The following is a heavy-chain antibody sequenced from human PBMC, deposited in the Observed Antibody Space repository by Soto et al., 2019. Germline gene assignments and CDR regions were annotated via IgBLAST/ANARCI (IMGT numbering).Heavy chain of an antibody. V-gene: IGHV3-9*01. CDR1: GFTFDDYA. D-gene: IGHD5-12*01. CDR3: AKDMGYDLSPLGYFDY. CDR2: ISWNSGSI. Sequence: GASLRLSCAASGFTFDDYAMHWVRQAPGKGLEWVSGISWNSGSIGYADSVKGRFTISRDNAKNSLYLQMNSLRSEDTALYYCAKDMGYDLSPLGYFDYWGQGTLVTVSS. J-gene: IGHJ4*02.